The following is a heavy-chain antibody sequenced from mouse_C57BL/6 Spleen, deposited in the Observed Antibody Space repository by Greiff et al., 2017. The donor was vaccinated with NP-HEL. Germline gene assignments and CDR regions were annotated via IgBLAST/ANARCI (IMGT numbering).Heavy chain of an antibody. CDR3: TTDYGSSYAYFDY. Sequence: EVQLQQSGAELVRPGASVKLSCTASGFNIKDDYMHWVKQRPEQGLEWIGWIDPENGDTEYASKFQGKATITADTSSNTAYLQLSSLTSEDTAVYYGTTDYGSSYAYFDYWGQGTTLTVSS. J-gene: IGHJ2*01. V-gene: IGHV14-4*01. D-gene: IGHD1-1*01. CDR2: IDPENGDT. CDR1: GFNIKDDY.